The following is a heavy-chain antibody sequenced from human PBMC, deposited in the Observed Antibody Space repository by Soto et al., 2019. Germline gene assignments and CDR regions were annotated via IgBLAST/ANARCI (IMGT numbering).Heavy chain of an antibody. Sequence: EVQLVESGGGLVQPGGSLRLSCAASGVTVSNNYMSWVRQAPGKGLEWVSVIYSFGSTSYADSVRGRFTISRDKSQNTLYLHMNSLRPEDTAVYYCARNMPVTTLGYWGQGTLVTVSS. CDR2: IYSFGST. V-gene: IGHV3-66*01. D-gene: IGHD4-17*01. CDR1: GVTVSNNY. J-gene: IGHJ4*02. CDR3: ARNMPVTTLGY.